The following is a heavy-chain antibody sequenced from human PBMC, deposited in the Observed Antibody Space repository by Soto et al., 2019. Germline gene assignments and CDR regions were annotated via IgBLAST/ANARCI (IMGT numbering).Heavy chain of an antibody. V-gene: IGHV3-23*01. CDR3: AKRAYGEILFDY. CDR2: INGGGDKT. CDR1: RFTFSNSA. Sequence: GSLILSCAASRFTFSNSAMSWVRQVPGKGLEWVSFINGGGDKTYYADSVKGRFTISRDNSKHTLYLQMNSLGVEDTSIYFCAKRAYGEILFDYWGQGSLVTGSS. J-gene: IGHJ4*02. D-gene: IGHD4-17*01.